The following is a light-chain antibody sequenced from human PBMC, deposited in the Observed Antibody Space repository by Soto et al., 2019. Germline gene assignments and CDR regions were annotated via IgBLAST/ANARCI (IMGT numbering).Light chain of an antibody. CDR1: QSVSSSY. CDR2: GTS. V-gene: IGKV3-20*01. Sequence: EIVLTQSPGTLSLSPGEGVTLSCRASQSVSSSYLAWYQQKPGQAPRLLIYGTSSRATGIPDRFSGSGSGTDFSLTISRLEPEDFAVYYCQQYGSSPTWTFGQGTKLEIK. CDR3: QQYGSSPTWT. J-gene: IGKJ2*02.